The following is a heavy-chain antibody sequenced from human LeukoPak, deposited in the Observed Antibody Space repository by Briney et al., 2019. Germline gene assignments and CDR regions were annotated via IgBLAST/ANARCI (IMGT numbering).Heavy chain of an antibody. J-gene: IGHJ3*02. D-gene: IGHD4-17*01. CDR2: ISYVGSH. V-gene: IGHV4-59*11. CDR1: DDSFSSHY. CDR3: ARDLVTVTKGFDI. Sequence: SETLSLTCAVSDDSFSSHYWTWIRQPPGKGLEWIGYISYVGSHNYNPSLKSRVTISIDTSRNQFSLRLSSVTAADTAVYYCARDLVTVTKGFDIWGQGTMVSVSS.